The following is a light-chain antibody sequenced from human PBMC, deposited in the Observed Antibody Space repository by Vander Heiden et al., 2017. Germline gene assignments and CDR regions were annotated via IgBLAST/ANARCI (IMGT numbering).Light chain of an antibody. CDR2: LEGSGSY. Sequence: HPVLTQSSSASASLGSSVKLTCTLSSGHSSYIITWHQQQPGKAPRYLMKLEGSGSYNKGSGVPDRFSGSRSGADRYLTISNLQSEDEADYYCETWDSNTRVFGGGTKLTVL. CDR3: ETWDSNTRV. CDR1: SGHSSYI. J-gene: IGLJ3*02. V-gene: IGLV4-60*03.